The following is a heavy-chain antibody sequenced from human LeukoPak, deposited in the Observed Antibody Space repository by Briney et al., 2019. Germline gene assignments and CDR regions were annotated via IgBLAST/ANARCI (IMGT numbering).Heavy chain of an antibody. D-gene: IGHD6-13*01. CDR1: GFTFSSYS. V-gene: IGHV3-21*01. J-gene: IGHJ3*02. CDR2: ISSSSSYI. CDR3: ARALEAAAGTYNDAFDI. Sequence: PGGSLRLSCAASGFTFSSYSMNWVRQAPGKGLEWVSSISSSSSYIYYVDSVKGRFTISRDNAKNSLYLQMNSLRAEDTAVYYCARALEAAAGTYNDAFDIWGQGTMVTVSS.